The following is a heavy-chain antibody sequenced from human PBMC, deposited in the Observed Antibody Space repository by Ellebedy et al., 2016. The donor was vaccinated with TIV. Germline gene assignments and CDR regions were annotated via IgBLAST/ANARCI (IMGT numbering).Heavy chain of an antibody. CDR2: INPADSET. V-gene: IGHV5-51*01. Sequence: PGGSLRLSCQASGYTFTRYWIGWVRQMPGKGLEWMGMINPADSETRYSPLFQGQVTMSADKSITTAYLQWGRLKPSDTATYYCVGGAGTGAGFFQSWGQGTLVIVSS. J-gene: IGHJ1*01. CDR1: GYTFTRYW. D-gene: IGHD2-8*02. CDR3: VGGAGTGAGFFQS.